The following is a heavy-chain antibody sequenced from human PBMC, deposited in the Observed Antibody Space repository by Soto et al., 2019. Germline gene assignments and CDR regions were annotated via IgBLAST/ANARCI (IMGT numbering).Heavy chain of an antibody. CDR2: ISAYNGNT. J-gene: IGHJ4*02. CDR3: ARVDRYYYDSSGYSDY. CDR1: GYTFTSHG. D-gene: IGHD3-22*01. V-gene: IGHV1-18*01. Sequence: QVQLVQSGAEMKKPGASVKVSCKASGYTFTSHGISWVRQAPGQGLEWMGRISAYNGNTNYAQKLQGRVSMTTDTSTTTAYMELRSLRSDDTAVYYCARVDRYYYDSSGYSDYWGPGTLVTVSS.